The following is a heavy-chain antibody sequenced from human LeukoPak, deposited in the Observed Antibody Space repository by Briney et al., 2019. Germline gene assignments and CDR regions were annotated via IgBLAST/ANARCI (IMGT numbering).Heavy chain of an antibody. D-gene: IGHD6-13*01. V-gene: IGHV3-15*01. CDR1: GSIFSHAW. CDR3: ISSWY. J-gene: IGHJ4*02. CDR2: IKTKADEVTT. Sequence: PAGSLSLSCAAAGSIFSHAWSSCDSQAPGKWLEVVSRIKTKADEVTTDYAVPVKGRFTISRDDSKNTLYLQMNSLKTEDTPVYYCISSWYWGQGTLVTVS.